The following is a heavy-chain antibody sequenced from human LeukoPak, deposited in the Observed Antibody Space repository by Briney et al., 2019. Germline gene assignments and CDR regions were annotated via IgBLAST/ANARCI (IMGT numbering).Heavy chain of an antibody. D-gene: IGHD4-17*01. CDR1: GASISSSSYY. J-gene: IGHJ4*02. CDR2: IFYSGST. Sequence: SETLSLTCTVSGASISSSSYYRGWIRQPPGKGLEWIGSIFYSGSTYYNPSLKSRVTISVDTSKNQFSLKLSSVTAADTAMYFCACRSDYGVYVTPALFNCFGQGTLVTVSS. V-gene: IGHV4-39*01. CDR3: ACRSDYGVYVTPALFNC.